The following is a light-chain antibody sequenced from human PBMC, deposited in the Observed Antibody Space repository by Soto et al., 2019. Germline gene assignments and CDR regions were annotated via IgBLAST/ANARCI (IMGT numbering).Light chain of an antibody. V-gene: IGLV8-61*01. CDR2: NTN. Sequence: QTVVTQEPSFSVSPGGTVTLTCGLSSGSVSTNYYPSWYQQTPGQTPRTLVYNTNTPSSGVPDRFSGSILGNKAALTITGAQADDGSNYYCVLYMGRGISVFGGGTKLTVL. J-gene: IGLJ2*01. CDR3: VLYMGRGISV. CDR1: SGSVSTNYY.